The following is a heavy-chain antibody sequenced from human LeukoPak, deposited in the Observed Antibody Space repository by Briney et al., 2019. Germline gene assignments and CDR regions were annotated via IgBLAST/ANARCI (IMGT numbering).Heavy chain of an antibody. D-gene: IGHD3-10*01. V-gene: IGHV1-8*02. CDR3: ARLSGSSYYYYMDV. CDR1: GGTFSSYD. CDR2: MNPNSGNT. J-gene: IGHJ6*03. Sequence: ASVKVSCKASGGTFSSYDINWVRQATGQGLEWMGWMNPNSGNTGYAQKFQGRVTMTRNTSISTAYMELSSLRSEDTAVYYCARLSGSSYYYYMDVWGKGTTVTISS.